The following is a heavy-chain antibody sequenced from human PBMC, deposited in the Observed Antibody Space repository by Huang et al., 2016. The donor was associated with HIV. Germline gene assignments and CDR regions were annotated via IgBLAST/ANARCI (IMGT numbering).Heavy chain of an antibody. Sequence: QLQLQESGPGLVKPSETLSLTCTVSGGSIRRDNYYWGWIRQPPGKGLEWIGSIYYSGGTYYNQSRKSRVTITVDTSKNQFSRKMRSVTAADTAVYYCARLPGSITMIRGVITDPYWGQGTLVTVSS. CDR2: IYYSGGT. V-gene: IGHV4-39*01. CDR3: ARLPGSITMIRGVITDPY. D-gene: IGHD3-10*01. CDR1: GGSIRRDNYY. J-gene: IGHJ4*02.